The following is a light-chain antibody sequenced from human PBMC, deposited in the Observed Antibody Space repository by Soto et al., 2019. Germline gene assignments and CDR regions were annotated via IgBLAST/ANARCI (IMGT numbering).Light chain of an antibody. CDR3: QQYGSSRYT. CDR2: ATS. CDR1: QSVSNIY. V-gene: IGKV3-20*01. J-gene: IGKJ2*01. Sequence: EIVLTQSPGTLSLSPGERATLSCRASQSVSNIYLAWYQQKPGQAPRLLIYATSSRATGIPDRFSGSGSGTDFTLTINRLQPEDFAVYYCQQYGSSRYTFGQGTKLEIK.